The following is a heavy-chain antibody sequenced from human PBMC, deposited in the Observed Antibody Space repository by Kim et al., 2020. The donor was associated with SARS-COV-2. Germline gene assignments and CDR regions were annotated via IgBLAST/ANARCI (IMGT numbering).Heavy chain of an antibody. CDR1: GFTFSTYG. CDR2: ISYDGTFI. V-gene: IGHV3-30*03. D-gene: IGHD3-22*01. CDR3: ARISGAFDSDSWFDT. Sequence: GGSLRLSCAASGFTFSTYGMHWVRQAPGKGLDWVAVISYDGTFIQYADSVKGRFTISRDNSKNTLYLQMNSLKIEDSAVYHCARISGAFDSDSWFDTWGQGTLVTVSS. J-gene: IGHJ5*02.